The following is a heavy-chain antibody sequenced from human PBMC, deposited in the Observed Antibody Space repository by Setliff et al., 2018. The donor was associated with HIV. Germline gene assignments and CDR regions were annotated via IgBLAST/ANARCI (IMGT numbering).Heavy chain of an antibody. Sequence: SETLSLTCIVSGGSISNYYWGWIRQSPGKGLEWIGFIHHSGSTNYNPSLESRVTIALDTANNHFSLNRRSVTAADTAVYYCSRQQLVGFRSTYSYMDFWGQGSPVTVSS. J-gene: IGHJ4*02. V-gene: IGHV4-59*01. CDR3: SRQQLVGFRSTYSYMDF. CDR2: IHHSGST. CDR1: GGSISNYY. D-gene: IGHD6-13*01.